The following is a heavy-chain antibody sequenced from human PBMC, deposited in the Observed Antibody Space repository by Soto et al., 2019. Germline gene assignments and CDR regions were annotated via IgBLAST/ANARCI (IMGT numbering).Heavy chain of an antibody. V-gene: IGHV4-34*01. J-gene: IGHJ4*02. CDR1: GGSFSGYY. CDR2: INHSGST. Sequence: SETLSLTCAVYGGSFSGYYWSWIRQPPGKGLEWIGEINHSGSTNYNPSLKSRVTMSVDTSKNQFSLKLSSVTAADTAVYYCAGSGYYPNYFDYWGQGTLVTVSS. D-gene: IGHD3-22*01. CDR3: AGSGYYPNYFDY.